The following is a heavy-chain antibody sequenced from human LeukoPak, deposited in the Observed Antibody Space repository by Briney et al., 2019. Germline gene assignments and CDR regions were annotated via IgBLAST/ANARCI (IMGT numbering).Heavy chain of an antibody. J-gene: IGHJ5*02. D-gene: IGHD2-15*01. CDR1: GGSFSGYY. Sequence: SETLSLTCAVYGGSFSGYYWSWIRQPPGKGLEWIGEITHSGSANYNPSLKSRVTISVDTSKNQFSLKLSSVTAADTAVYYCARQGGYCSGGSCYPNWFDPWGQGTLVTVSS. CDR3: ARQGGYCSGGSCYPNWFDP. V-gene: IGHV4-34*01. CDR2: ITHSGSA.